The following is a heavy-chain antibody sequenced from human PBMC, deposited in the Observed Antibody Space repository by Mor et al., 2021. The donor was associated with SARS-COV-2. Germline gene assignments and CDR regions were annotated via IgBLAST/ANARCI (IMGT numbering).Heavy chain of an antibody. J-gene: IGHJ6*03. CDR2: ISYDGSNK. CDR3: AREGYYDFWSGYYPSSWYYYM. V-gene: IGHV3-30-3*01. D-gene: IGHD3-3*01. Sequence: HWVRQAPGKGLEWVAVISYDGSNKYYADSVKGRFTISRDNSKNTLYLQMNSLRAEDTAVYYCAREGYYDFWSGYYPSSWYYYM.